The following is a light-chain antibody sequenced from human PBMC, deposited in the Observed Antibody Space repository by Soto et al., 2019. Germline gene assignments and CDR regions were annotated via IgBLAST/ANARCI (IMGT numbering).Light chain of an antibody. V-gene: IGLV2-14*01. J-gene: IGLJ1*01. Sequence: QSVLTQPASVSGSPGQAITLSCTGTSSDIGGYNYVSWYQQHPGKVPKLMIFEVSNRPSGVSYRFSGAKSGNTASLTISGLQAEDEADYYCSSYTGSSTLYVFGTGTKLTVL. CDR3: SSYTGSSTLYV. CDR2: EVS. CDR1: SSDIGGYNY.